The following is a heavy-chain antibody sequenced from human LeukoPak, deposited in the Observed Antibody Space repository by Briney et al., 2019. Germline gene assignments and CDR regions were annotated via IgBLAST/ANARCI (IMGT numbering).Heavy chain of an antibody. J-gene: IGHJ4*02. Sequence: PGGSLRLSCAASGFTVSSNYMSWVRQAPGKGLERVSVIYSGGSTYYADSVKGRFTISRDNSKNTLYLQMNSLRAEDTAVYYCARSGSYFAFDYWGQGTLVTVSS. CDR2: IYSGGST. CDR1: GFTVSSNY. D-gene: IGHD1-26*01. V-gene: IGHV3-53*01. CDR3: ARSGSYFAFDY.